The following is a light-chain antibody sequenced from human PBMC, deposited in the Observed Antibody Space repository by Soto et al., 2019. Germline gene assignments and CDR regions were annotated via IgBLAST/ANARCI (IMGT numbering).Light chain of an antibody. CDR3: QSFDSSLTKGV. V-gene: IGLV1-40*01. J-gene: IGLJ1*01. CDR2: GNS. Sequence: QSALTQPPSVSGAPGQRVTISCTGSSSNIGAGYDVHWYQQLPGTAPKLLIYGNSNRPSGVSDRFSGSKSGTSASLAITGLQAEDEADYYCQSFDSSLTKGVFGTGTKVTVL. CDR1: SSNIGAGYD.